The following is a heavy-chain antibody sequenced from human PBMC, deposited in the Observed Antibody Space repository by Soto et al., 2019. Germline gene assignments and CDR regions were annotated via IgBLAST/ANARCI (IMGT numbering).Heavy chain of an antibody. V-gene: IGHV3-13*01. D-gene: IGHD3-10*01. J-gene: IGHJ4*02. CDR1: GFTFSSYD. CDR3: ARGGYYGSGSYYTKYYFDY. CDR2: IGTAGDT. Sequence: ESGGGLVQPGGSLRLSCAASGFTFSSYDMHWVRQATGKGPEWVSVIGTAGDTYYPGSVKGRFTISRENAKNSLYLQMNSLRAGDTAVYYCARGGYYGSGSYYTKYYFDYWGQGTLVTVSS.